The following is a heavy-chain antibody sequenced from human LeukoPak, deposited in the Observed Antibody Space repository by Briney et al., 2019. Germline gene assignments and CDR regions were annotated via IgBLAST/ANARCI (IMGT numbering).Heavy chain of an antibody. CDR3: ARTPFHGSGYYPD. CDR1: GFTFSSYAM. V-gene: IGHV2-70*11. CDR2: IDWDDDK. J-gene: IGHJ4*02. Sequence: LRLSCAASGFTFSSYAMSWIRQPPGKALEWLARIDWDDDKYYSTSLKTRLTISKDTSKNQVVLTMTNMDPVDTATYFCARTPFHGSGYYPDWGQGTLVTVSS. D-gene: IGHD3-22*01.